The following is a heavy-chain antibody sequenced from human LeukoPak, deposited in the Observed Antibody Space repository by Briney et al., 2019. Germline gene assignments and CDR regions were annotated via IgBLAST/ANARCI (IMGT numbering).Heavy chain of an antibody. J-gene: IGHJ4*02. CDR2: FDPEDGET. Sequence: ASVKVSCKVSGYTLTELSMHWVRQAPGKGLEWMGGFDPEDGETIYAQKFQGRVTMTEDTSTDTAYMELSSLRSEDTAVYYCATELGGLTPFDYWGLGTLVTVSS. CDR3: ATELGGLTPFDY. D-gene: IGHD3-16*01. CDR1: GYTLTELS. V-gene: IGHV1-24*01.